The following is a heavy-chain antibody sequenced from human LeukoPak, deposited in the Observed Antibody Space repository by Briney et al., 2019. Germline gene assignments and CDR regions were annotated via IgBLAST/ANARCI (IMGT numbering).Heavy chain of an antibody. CDR2: ISSSSTI. J-gene: IGHJ4*02. V-gene: IGHV3-48*02. D-gene: IGHD4-23*01. CDR3: AGGGTSSSLAY. Sequence: GGSLRLSCAASGFTFSSYSINWVRQAPGKGLEWVSYISSSSTIPYADSVKGRLTISRDNANNSLYLQMNSLRDEDTAVYYCAGGGTSSSLAYWGQGTLVTVSS. CDR1: GFTFSSYS.